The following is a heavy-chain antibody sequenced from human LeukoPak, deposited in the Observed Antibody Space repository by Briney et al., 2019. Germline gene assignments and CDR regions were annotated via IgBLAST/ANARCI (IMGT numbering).Heavy chain of an antibody. V-gene: IGHV3-30*03. CDR1: GFTFSNYA. CDR2: VAYDGSIA. J-gene: IGHJ4*02. Sequence: PGGSLRLSCAASGFTFSNYAMHWVRQAPGKGLDWVAVVAYDGSIAYYADSVRGRFTISRDDSKNTLYLQMNSLRTEDTAVYYCARARDSSGSDYFDYWGQGTLVTVSS. CDR3: ARARDSSGSDYFDY. D-gene: IGHD3-22*01.